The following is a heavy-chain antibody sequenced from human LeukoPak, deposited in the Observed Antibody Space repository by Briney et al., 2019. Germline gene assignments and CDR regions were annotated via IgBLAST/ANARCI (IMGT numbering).Heavy chain of an antibody. J-gene: IGHJ6*02. CDR3: ARDRPIRYFDGNYYYYGMDV. Sequence: GASVKVSCKASGYTFTSYGLSWVRQAPGQGLEWMGWISPYNGNTNYAQKYQGRVTMTTDTSTSTVYMELSSLRSEDTAVYYCARDRPIRYFDGNYYYYGMDVWGQGTTVTVSS. CDR2: ISPYNGNT. D-gene: IGHD3-9*01. V-gene: IGHV1-18*01. CDR1: GYTFTSYG.